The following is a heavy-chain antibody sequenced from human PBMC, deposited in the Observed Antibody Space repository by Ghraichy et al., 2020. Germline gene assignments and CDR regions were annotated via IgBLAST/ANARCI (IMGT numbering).Heavy chain of an antibody. CDR3: ARVRVQEVTMVRGARGWFDP. J-gene: IGHJ5*02. CDR1: GYTFTSYG. V-gene: IGHV1-18*04. D-gene: IGHD3-10*01. CDR2: ISAYNGNT. Sequence: ASVKVSCKASGYTFTSYGISWVRQAPGQGLEWMGWISAYNGNTNYAQKLQGRVTMTTDTSTSTAYMELRSLRSDDTAVYYCARVRVQEVTMVRGARGWFDPWGQGTLVTVSS.